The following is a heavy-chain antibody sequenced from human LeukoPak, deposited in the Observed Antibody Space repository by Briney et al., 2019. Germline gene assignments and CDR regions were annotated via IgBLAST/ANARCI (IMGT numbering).Heavy chain of an antibody. V-gene: IGHV3-20*04. CDR2: INWNGGST. CDR3: ARTNYDPAFCFDY. D-gene: IGHD3-22*01. J-gene: IGHJ4*02. CDR1: GFTFDDYG. Sequence: GGSLRLSCAASGFTFDDYGMSWVRQAPGKGLEWVSGINWNGGSTGYADSVKGRFTISRDNAKNSLYLQMNSLRAEDTALYYCARTNYDPAFCFDYWGRGTLVIVSP.